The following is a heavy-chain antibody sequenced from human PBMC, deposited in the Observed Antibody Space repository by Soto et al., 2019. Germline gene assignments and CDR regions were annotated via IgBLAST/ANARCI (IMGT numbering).Heavy chain of an antibody. CDR1: GGTFSSYA. V-gene: IGHV1-69*06. CDR2: IIPIFGTA. J-gene: IGHJ4*02. Sequence: QVQLVQSGAEVKKPGSSVKVSCKASGGTFSSYAISWVRQAPGQGLEWMGGIIPIFGTANYAQKFQGRVTLTADKSKSTAYMELGSLRSEDTAVYYCSGNDYYDSSGPVSSTHWGQGTLVTVSS. D-gene: IGHD3-22*01. CDR3: SGNDYYDSSGPVSSTH.